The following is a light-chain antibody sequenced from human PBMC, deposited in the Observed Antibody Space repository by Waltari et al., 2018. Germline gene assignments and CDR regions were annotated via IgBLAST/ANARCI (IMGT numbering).Light chain of an antibody. CDR3: QQYYSTPQT. J-gene: IGKJ1*01. Sequence: DIVMTQSPDSLAVSLGERATINCKSSPSILYSSKNKNYLAWYQQKPGKPPKLLIYWASTRESGVPDRFSGSGSGTDFTLTISSLQAEDVAVYYCQQYYSTPQTFGQGTKVEIK. CDR1: PSILYSSKNKNY. V-gene: IGKV4-1*01. CDR2: WAS.